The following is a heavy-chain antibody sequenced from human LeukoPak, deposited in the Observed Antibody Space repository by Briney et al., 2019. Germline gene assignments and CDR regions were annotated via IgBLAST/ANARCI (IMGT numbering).Heavy chain of an antibody. V-gene: IGHV4-59*06. CDR1: GDSISGNY. CDR2: IYYSGST. J-gene: IGHJ3*02. CDR3: ARTSYSSMGAFDI. D-gene: IGHD6-13*01. Sequence: SETLSLTCTVSGDSISGNYWTWIRQPPGKGLEWIGYIYYSGSTYYNPSLKSRLTISVDTSQSQFSLRLSSVTAADTAVYYCARTSYSSMGAFDIWGQGTMVTVSS.